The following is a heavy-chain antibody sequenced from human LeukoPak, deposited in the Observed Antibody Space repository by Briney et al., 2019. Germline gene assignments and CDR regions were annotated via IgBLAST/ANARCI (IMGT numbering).Heavy chain of an antibody. J-gene: IGHJ4*02. V-gene: IGHV4-39*01. CDR3: ASPGGGPTDY. Sequence: TSETLSLTCTVSGRSISSGGYYWGWIRQPPGKGREWIGSIYYSGSTYYNPSLKSRVTISVDTSKNQFSLKLSSVTAADTAVYYCASPGGGPTDYWGQGTLVTVSS. D-gene: IGHD3-16*01. CDR2: IYYSGST. CDR1: GRSISSGGYY.